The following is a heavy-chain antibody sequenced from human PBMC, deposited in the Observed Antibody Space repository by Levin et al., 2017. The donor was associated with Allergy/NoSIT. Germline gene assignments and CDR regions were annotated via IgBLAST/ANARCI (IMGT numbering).Heavy chain of an antibody. CDR2: IIPTLGIA. CDR3: ARHDISRGAFDI. CDR1: GGTFSSYT. V-gene: IGHV1-69*02. Sequence: SVKVSCKASGGTFSSYTISWVRQAPGQGLEWMGRIIPTLGIANYAQKFQGRVTITADKSTSTAYMELSSLRSEDTAVYYCARHDISRGAFDIWGQGTMVTVSS. D-gene: IGHD3-9*01. J-gene: IGHJ3*02.